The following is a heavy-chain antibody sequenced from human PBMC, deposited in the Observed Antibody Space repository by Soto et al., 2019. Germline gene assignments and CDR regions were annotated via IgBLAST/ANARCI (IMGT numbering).Heavy chain of an antibody. V-gene: IGHV1-69*01. D-gene: IGHD6-6*01. J-gene: IGHJ4*02. CDR2: IIPIYGTA. Sequence: QVQLVQSGAEVKKPGSSVKVSCKASGGTFSSYAISWVRQAPGQGLEWTGGIIPIYGTANYAQKFQGRVTITADESTSTAYMELSSLRSEDTDVYYCARELAARGHHFDYWGQGTVVTVSS. CDR1: GGTFSSYA. CDR3: ARELAARGHHFDY.